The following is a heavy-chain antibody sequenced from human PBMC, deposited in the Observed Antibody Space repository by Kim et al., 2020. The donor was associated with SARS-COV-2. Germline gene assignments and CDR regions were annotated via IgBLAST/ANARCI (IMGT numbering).Heavy chain of an antibody. CDR3: VRVRGGTAVAGGDF. CDR2: ISTSSSTK. CDR1: GFSFSDYN. D-gene: IGHD6-19*01. J-gene: IGHJ4*02. Sequence: GGSLRLSCAASGFSFSDYNMNWVRQAPGKGLEWVSFISTSSSTKYYADSVKGRFTISRDNAKNSLYLQMKSLRDDDTAVYYCVRVRGGTAVAGGDFWGQGTLVTVSS. V-gene: IGHV3-48*02.